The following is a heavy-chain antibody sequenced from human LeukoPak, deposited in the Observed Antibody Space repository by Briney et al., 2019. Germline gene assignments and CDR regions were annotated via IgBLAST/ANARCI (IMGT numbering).Heavy chain of an antibody. D-gene: IGHD3-10*01. V-gene: IGHV4-61*01. CDR1: GGSVSSGSYY. CDR3: AGGFRESLFDSLFDY. J-gene: IGHJ4*02. Sequence: PSETLSLTCTVSGGSVSSGSYYWSWIRQPPGKGLEWIGYIYYSGSTNYNPSLKSRVTISVDTSKNQFSLKLSSVTAADTAVYYCAGGFRESLFDSLFDYWGQGTLVTVSS. CDR2: IYYSGST.